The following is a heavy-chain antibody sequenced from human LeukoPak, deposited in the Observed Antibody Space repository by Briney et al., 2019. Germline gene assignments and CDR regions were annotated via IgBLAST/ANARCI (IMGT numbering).Heavy chain of an antibody. CDR2: IKQDGSEK. V-gene: IGHV3-7*01. CDR3: ARASGYSYGSDAFDI. J-gene: IGHJ3*02. CDR1: GFTFSSYW. Sequence: GGSLRLSCAASGFTFSSYWMSWVGHAPGKGLEWVVNIKQDGSEKYYVDSVKGRFTISRDNAKNSLYLQMNSLRAEDTAVYYCARASGYSYGSDAFDIWGQGTMVTVSS. D-gene: IGHD5-18*01.